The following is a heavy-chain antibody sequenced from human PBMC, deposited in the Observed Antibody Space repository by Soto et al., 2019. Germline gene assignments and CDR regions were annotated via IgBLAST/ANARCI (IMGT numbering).Heavy chain of an antibody. CDR3: ARGDRGGSGSPASYYYSGLDV. CDR1: GVTFSSYA. V-gene: IGHV3-23*01. D-gene: IGHD3-10*01. Sequence: DVQLLESGGDLVQPGGSLRLSCAASGVTFSSYAMSWVRQAPGKGLEWVSSVSAGGDMTYYSDSVKGRFTISRHNSNNALFLQMNSLRAEDTALYYCARGDRGGSGSPASYYYSGLDVWGQGTTVTVSS. CDR2: VSAGGDMT. J-gene: IGHJ6*02.